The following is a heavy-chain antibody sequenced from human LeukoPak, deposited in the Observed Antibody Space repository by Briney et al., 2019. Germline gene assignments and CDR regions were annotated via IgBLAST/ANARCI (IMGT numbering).Heavy chain of an antibody. CDR2: MNPNSGAT. Sequence: ASVKVSCKASGYTFTSYDFNWLRQATGQGPEWMGWMNPNSGATGYAQKFQGRVTMTRSASINTAYMELTNLRSEDTAVYYCARVAGYYCSSTSCPPYYYGMDVWGQGTTVTVSS. V-gene: IGHV1-8*01. CDR3: ARVAGYYCSSTSCPPYYYGMDV. D-gene: IGHD2-2*01. J-gene: IGHJ6*02. CDR1: GYTFTSYD.